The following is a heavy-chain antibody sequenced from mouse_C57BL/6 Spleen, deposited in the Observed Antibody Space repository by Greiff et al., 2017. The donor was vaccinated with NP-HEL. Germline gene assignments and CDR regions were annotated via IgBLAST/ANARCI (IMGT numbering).Heavy chain of an antibody. D-gene: IGHD2-14*01. CDR3: ARGIGWAYYFDY. Sequence: QVQLKQPGPELVKPGASVKISCKASGYAFSSSWLNWVKQRPGQGLEWIGRIYPGDGDTNYNGKFKGKATLTADKSSSTAYMQLSSLTSEDSAVYFCARGIGWAYYFDYWGQGTTLTVSS. CDR1: GYAFSSSW. J-gene: IGHJ2*01. CDR2: IYPGDGDT. V-gene: IGHV1-82*01.